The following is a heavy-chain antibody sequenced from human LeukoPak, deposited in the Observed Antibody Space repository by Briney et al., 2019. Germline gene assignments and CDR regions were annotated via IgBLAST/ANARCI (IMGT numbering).Heavy chain of an antibody. D-gene: IGHD6-6*01. CDR2: ISSSSSYI. Sequence: GGSLRLSCAASGFTFSSYSMNWVRQAPGKGLELVSSISSSSSYIYYADSVKGRFTISRDNAKNSLYLQMNSLRAEDTAVYYCARGRMSLAARPPGYWGQGTLVTVSS. V-gene: IGHV3-21*01. J-gene: IGHJ4*02. CDR1: GFTFSSYS. CDR3: ARGRMSLAARPPGY.